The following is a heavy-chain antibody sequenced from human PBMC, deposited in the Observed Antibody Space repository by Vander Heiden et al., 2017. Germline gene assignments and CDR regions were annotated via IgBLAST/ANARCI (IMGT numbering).Heavy chain of an antibody. V-gene: IGHV4-61*08. CDR2: INYSGNT. J-gene: IGHJ4*02. CDR1: GGSVSSGDFY. D-gene: IGHD2-21*01. CDR3: ARLGVATDY. Sequence: QVQLQESGPGLVKPSETLSLTCTVSGGSVSSGDFYWNWIRQSPGKGLEWIGYINYSGNTNYNPSLKSRVTISVDTSKNQFSLKLTSVTPEDTAVYYCARLGVATDYWGQGALVTVSS.